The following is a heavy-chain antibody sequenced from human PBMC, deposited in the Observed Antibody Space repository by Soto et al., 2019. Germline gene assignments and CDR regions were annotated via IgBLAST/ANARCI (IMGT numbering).Heavy chain of an antibody. CDR3: ARGRGNCVVTTCYLPFDS. V-gene: IGHV3-53*02. CDR1: GFTVSSKY. D-gene: IGHD2-2*01. J-gene: IGHJ4*02. CDR2: IYSDGNT. Sequence: EVPLVETGGGLIQPGGSLILSCAASGFTVSSKYMSWLRQAPGKGLEWVSIIYSDGNTYYADSVKGRFTISRDNSKNTLNLQMNSLRAEDTAVYFCARGRGNCVVTTCYLPFDSWGQGTLVTVSS.